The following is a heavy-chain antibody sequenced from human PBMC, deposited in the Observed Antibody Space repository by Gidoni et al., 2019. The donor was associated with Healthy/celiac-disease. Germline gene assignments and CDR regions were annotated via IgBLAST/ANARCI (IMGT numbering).Heavy chain of an antibody. CDR1: GFTFSSYG. CDR3: ARDLPNYYGSGEYGMDV. CDR2: IWYDGSNK. Sequence: QVQLVASGGGVVQPGRSLRLSCAASGFTFSSYGLHWVRQAPGKGLEGVSVIWYDGSNKYYADSVKGRFTISRDNSKNTRYLQMNSLRAEDTAVYYCARDLPNYYGSGEYGMDVWGQGTTVTVSS. D-gene: IGHD3-10*01. V-gene: IGHV3-33*01. J-gene: IGHJ6*02.